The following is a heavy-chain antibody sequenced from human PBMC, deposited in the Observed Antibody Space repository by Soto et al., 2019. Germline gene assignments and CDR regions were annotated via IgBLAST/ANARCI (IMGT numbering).Heavy chain of an antibody. Sequence: AAVKVSCKACGGTFSSYAISWVRQAPGQGLEWMGGIIPIFGTANYAQKFQGRVAITADKSTSTAYMELSSLRSEDTAVYYCAGERGDSSSWYSGYYYYYGMDVWGQGTTVTVSS. J-gene: IGHJ6*02. D-gene: IGHD6-13*01. V-gene: IGHV1-69*06. CDR2: IIPIFGTA. CDR3: AGERGDSSSWYSGYYYYYGMDV. CDR1: GGTFSSYA.